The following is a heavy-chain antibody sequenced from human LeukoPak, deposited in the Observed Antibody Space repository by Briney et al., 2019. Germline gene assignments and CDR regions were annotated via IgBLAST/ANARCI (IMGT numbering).Heavy chain of an antibody. V-gene: IGHV1-8*01. J-gene: IGHJ4*02. CDR2: MSPNSGNK. Sequence: GASVKVSCKASGYSFTNFDINWVRQATGQGLEWMGWMSPNSGNKGYAQKFQGRVTMTMNTSITTAYMELNSLTSDDTAVYYCARSPVGVRKKHDFWGQGTLVIVSS. D-gene: IGHD3-10*01. CDR1: GYSFTNFD. CDR3: ARSPVGVRKKHDF.